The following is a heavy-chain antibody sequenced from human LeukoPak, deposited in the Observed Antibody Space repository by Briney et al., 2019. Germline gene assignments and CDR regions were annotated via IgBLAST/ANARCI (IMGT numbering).Heavy chain of an antibody. V-gene: IGHV3-30*02. D-gene: IGHD6-19*01. Sequence: PGGSLRLSCAASGLKFSDYGFHWVRQAPGKGLDWGAFIQNDGSNKYYADSVRGRFTISRDNSRNTLFLQMKSLTAEDAARYYCVKDGIAVAEPDFWGQGVLVIVSS. CDR2: IQNDGSNK. CDR3: VKDGIAVAEPDF. CDR1: GLKFSDYG. J-gene: IGHJ4*02.